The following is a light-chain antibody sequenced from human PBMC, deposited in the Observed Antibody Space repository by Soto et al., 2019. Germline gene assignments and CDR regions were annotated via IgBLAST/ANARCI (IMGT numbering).Light chain of an antibody. CDR2: KAS. CDR3: QQYNNYPRT. J-gene: IGKJ4*01. V-gene: IGKV1-5*03. CDR1: QSISTW. Sequence: DIQMTQSPSTLSASEGDRVTITCRASQSISTWLAWYQQKPGKAPKLLIYKASSLASGVPSRFSGSGSGTEFTLTISSLQPDDFATYYCQQYNNYPRTFGGGTKVEIK.